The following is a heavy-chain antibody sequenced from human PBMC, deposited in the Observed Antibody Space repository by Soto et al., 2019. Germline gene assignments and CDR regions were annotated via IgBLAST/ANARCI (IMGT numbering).Heavy chain of an antibody. D-gene: IGHD4-17*01. V-gene: IGHV1-2*02. Sequence: ASVKVSCKASGYTFTSYGISWVRQAPGQGLEWMGWINPNSGGTNYAQKFQGRVTMTRDTSISTAYMELSRLRSDDTAVYYCARVFAVTTEYGMDVWGQGTTVTVSS. CDR2: INPNSGGT. J-gene: IGHJ6*02. CDR3: ARVFAVTTEYGMDV. CDR1: GYTFTSYG.